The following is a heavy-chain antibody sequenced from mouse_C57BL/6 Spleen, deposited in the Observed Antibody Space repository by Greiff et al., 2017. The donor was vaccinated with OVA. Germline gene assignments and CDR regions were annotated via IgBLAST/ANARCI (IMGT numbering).Heavy chain of an antibody. CDR3: AREPRHFDY. J-gene: IGHJ2*01. D-gene: IGHD3-2*02. CDR1: GYTFTSYT. V-gene: IGHV1-4*01. Sequence: VKLMESGAELARPGASVKMSCKASGYTFTSYTMHWVKQRPGQGLEWIGYINPSSGYTKYNQKFKDKATLTADKSSSTAYMQLSSLTSEDSAVYYCAREPRHFDYWGQGTTLTVSS. CDR2: INPSSGYT.